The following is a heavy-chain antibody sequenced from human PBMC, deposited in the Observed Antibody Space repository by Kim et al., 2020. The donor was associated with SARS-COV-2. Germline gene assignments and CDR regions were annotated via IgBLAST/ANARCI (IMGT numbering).Heavy chain of an antibody. Sequence: SETLSLTCAVYGGSFSGYYWSWIRQPPGKGLEWIGEINHSGSTNYNPYLKSRVTISVDTSKNQFSLKLSSVTAADTAVYYCARGHIGRPAGITIVGVRTRPGAFDIWGQGKMVTVLS. CDR1: GGSFSGYY. V-gene: IGHV4-34*01. J-gene: IGHJ3*02. CDR3: ARGHIGRPAGITIVGVRTRPGAFDI. CDR2: INHSGST. D-gene: IGHD3-3*01.